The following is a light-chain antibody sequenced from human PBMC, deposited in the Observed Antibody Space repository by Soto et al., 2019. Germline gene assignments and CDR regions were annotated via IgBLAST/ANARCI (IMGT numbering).Light chain of an antibody. CDR2: EVS. Sequence: HSVLTQPPSASGSPGQSVTISCTGTSSDVGGYNYVSWYQQHPGKAPKLMIYEVSKRPSGVPDRFSGSKSGNTASLTVSGLQAEDEADYYCSSYAGSNIDVVFGGGTKLTVL. V-gene: IGLV2-8*01. J-gene: IGLJ2*01. CDR3: SSYAGSNIDVV. CDR1: SSDVGGYNY.